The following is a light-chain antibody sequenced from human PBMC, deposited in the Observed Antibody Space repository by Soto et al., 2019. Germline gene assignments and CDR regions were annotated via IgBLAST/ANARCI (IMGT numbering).Light chain of an antibody. CDR2: AAS. J-gene: IGKJ1*01. V-gene: IGKV3-20*01. CDR1: QRFXERY. Sequence: IALTQCAGTLSLSPGERATLFCRASQRFXERYLAWYQRKPGQAPRLLXDAASSRATGSPDRLSGSGSGTDFTLIISRLEPEDFAVYYCQQYGSAPPTFGQGTKVDIK. CDR3: QQYGSAPPT.